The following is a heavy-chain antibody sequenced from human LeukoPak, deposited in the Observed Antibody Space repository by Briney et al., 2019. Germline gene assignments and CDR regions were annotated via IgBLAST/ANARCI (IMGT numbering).Heavy chain of an antibody. CDR3: ARGPHHFYGMDV. Sequence: GASVKVSCKASGYTFSTYTISWVRQAPGQGLEWLGWISAYNGNTYYAQRLKGRVTMTTDTSTTTAYMELKSLTSDDTAVYFCARGPHHFYGMDVWGQGTTVTVSS. CDR2: ISAYNGNT. D-gene: IGHD1-14*01. V-gene: IGHV1-18*04. J-gene: IGHJ6*02. CDR1: GYTFSTYT.